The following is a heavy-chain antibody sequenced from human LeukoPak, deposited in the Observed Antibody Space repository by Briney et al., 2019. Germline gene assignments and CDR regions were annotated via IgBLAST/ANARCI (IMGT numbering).Heavy chain of an antibody. V-gene: IGHV3-53*01. J-gene: IGHJ4*02. Sequence: GGSLRLSCAASGFTVSSTYMSWVRQAPGKGLEWVSVIYNGGNKYYIDSVKGRFTISRDTSKNTLYLQMYSLRAEDTAVYYCASRHCSGGGCYFAGADPFDYWGQGTLVTVSS. CDR3: ASRHCSGGGCYFAGADPFDY. D-gene: IGHD2-15*01. CDR2: IYNGGNK. CDR1: GFTVSSTY.